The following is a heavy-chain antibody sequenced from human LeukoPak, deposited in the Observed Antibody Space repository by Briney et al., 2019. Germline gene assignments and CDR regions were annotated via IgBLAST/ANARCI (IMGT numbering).Heavy chain of an antibody. V-gene: IGHV4-39*01. CDR1: GGSISSSSYY. CDR3: ARRMVRGVKSWFDP. Sequence: SETLSLTCTVSGGSISSSSYYWGWIRQPPGKGLEWIGSIYYSGSTYYNPSLKSRVTISVDTSKNQFSLKLSSVTAADTAVYYCARRMVRGVKSWFDPWGQGTLVTVSS. D-gene: IGHD3-10*01. J-gene: IGHJ5*02. CDR2: IYYSGST.